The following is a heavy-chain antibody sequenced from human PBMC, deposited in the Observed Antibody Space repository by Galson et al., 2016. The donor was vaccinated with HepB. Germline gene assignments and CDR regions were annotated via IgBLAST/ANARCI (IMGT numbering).Heavy chain of an antibody. Sequence: SLRLSCAASGFTFSTYAMAWVRRAPGKGLEWVSAIVGHGGTTYYPDSVKGRFTISRDNSKNTLYLQMNSLRVEDTAIYYCAKGGPGGSIFGVAASDNWGPGTLVTVSS. D-gene: IGHD3-3*01. CDR1: GFTFSTYA. CDR3: AKGGPGGSIFGVAASDN. J-gene: IGHJ4*02. CDR2: IVGHGGTT. V-gene: IGHV3-23*01.